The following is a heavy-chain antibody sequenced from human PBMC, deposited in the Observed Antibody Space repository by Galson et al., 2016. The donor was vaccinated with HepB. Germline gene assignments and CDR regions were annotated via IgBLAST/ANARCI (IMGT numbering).Heavy chain of an antibody. V-gene: IGHV3-74*01. J-gene: IGHJ4*02. CDR3: AREASYVNVLDH. CDR1: GFAFGSHW. CDR2: INSDGTIS. D-gene: IGHD5-18*01. Sequence: SLRLSCAASGFAFGSHWMHWVRHVPGKGLVWVSRINSDGTISNYADSVKGRFTISRDNAKNTLYLQMNSLRVDDTAVFYCAREASYVNVLDHWGQGTLVTVSS.